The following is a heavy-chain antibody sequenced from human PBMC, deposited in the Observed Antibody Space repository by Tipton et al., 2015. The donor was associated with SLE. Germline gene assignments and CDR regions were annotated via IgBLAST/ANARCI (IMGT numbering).Heavy chain of an antibody. CDR3: ARSYSSSWWGYYFDY. J-gene: IGHJ4*02. CDR1: GGSISSYY. D-gene: IGHD6-13*01. CDR2: IYTSGST. Sequence: TLSLTCTVSGGSISSYYWSWIRQPPGKGLEWIGYIYTSGSTNYNPSLKSRVTISVDTSKNQFSLKLSSVTAADTAVYYCARSYSSSWWGYYFDYWGQGTLVTVSS. V-gene: IGHV4-4*09.